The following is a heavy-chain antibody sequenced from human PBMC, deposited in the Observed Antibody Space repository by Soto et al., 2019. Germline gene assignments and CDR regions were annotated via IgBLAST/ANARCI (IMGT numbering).Heavy chain of an antibody. CDR1: GFTFNDYA. Sequence: EVQLVESGGGLVQPGGSLRLSCAASGFTFNDYAMHWVRQAPGKGLDWVSGINWNSGNIGYADSVKGRLTISRDSAKNSLYLQMNSLRAEDTALYYCAKGGSSSGRYSDYWGQGTLVTVSS. CDR2: INWNSGNI. D-gene: IGHD6-6*01. CDR3: AKGGSSSGRYSDY. J-gene: IGHJ4*02. V-gene: IGHV3-9*01.